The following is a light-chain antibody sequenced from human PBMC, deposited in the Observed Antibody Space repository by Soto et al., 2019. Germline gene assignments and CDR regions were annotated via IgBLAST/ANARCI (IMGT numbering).Light chain of an antibody. CDR2: DAS. CDR3: QQYNSYWKT. Sequence: DILMTQSPSTLSASVGDRVTITCRASQSISTWLAWYQQKPGKAPKLLIYDASSLESAVPSRFSGSGSGTEFTLTISSLQTDDFATYYCQQYNSYWKTFGQGTRVDI. CDR1: QSISTW. V-gene: IGKV1-5*01. J-gene: IGKJ1*01.